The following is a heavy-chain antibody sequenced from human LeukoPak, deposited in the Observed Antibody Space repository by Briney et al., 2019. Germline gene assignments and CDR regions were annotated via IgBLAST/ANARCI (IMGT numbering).Heavy chain of an antibody. Sequence: VASVKVSCKASGYTFTSYGITWVRQAPGQGLEWMGWISAYNGNTNYAQKLQGRVTVTTDTSTSTAYMELRSLRSDDTAVYYCARTGYSSSWYDAEYFHHWGQGTLVAVSS. V-gene: IGHV1-18*01. CDR2: ISAYNGNT. CDR1: GYTFTSYG. J-gene: IGHJ1*01. CDR3: ARTGYSSSWYDAEYFHH. D-gene: IGHD6-13*01.